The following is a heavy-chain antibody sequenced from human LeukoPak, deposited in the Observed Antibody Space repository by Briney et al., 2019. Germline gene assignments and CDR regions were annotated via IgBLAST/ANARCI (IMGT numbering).Heavy chain of an antibody. V-gene: IGHV4-38-2*01. CDR1: GYSISSGYY. CDR3: ARQWQSTGFDY. Sequence: TSETLSLTCAVSGYSISSGYYWGWIRQPPGKGLEWIGSIYHSGSTHYNSSLKSRITISVDTSKNQFSLKLTSVTAADTAMYYCARQWQSTGFDYRGQRTLVTVSS. J-gene: IGHJ4*02. D-gene: IGHD2-2*01. CDR2: IYHSGST.